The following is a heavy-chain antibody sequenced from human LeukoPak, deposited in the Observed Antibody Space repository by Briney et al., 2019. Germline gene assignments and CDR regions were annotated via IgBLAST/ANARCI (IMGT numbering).Heavy chain of an antibody. CDR3: TRGTAVVAGIDF. V-gene: IGHV3-74*03. CDR2: IDSDGSST. J-gene: IGHJ4*01. D-gene: IGHD6-19*01. Sequence: GGSLSLFCAPSGFTFTNLWMHWVRQAPGKGLVWVSHIDSDGSSTTYGDPAKGRFTVSRDNAKNTVYLQMNSLRAEDTAVYYCTRGTAVVAGIDFWGHGTLVTVSS. CDR1: GFTFTNLW.